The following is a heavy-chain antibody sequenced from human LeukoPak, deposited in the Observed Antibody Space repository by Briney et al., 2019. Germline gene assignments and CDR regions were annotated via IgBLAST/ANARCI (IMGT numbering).Heavy chain of an antibody. CDR3: ARVPTRAVRGVIRPVYGMDV. Sequence: PGESLKISCKGSGYSFTSYWIGWVRQMPGKGLEWMGIIYPGDSDTRYSPSFQGQVTISADKSISTAYLQWSSLKASDTVMYYCARVPTRAVRGVIRPVYGMDVWGQGTTVTVSS. CDR1: GYSFTSYW. CDR2: IYPGDSDT. D-gene: IGHD3-10*01. J-gene: IGHJ6*02. V-gene: IGHV5-51*01.